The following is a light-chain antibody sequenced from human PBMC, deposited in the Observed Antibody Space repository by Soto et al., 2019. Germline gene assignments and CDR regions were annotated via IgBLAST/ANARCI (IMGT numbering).Light chain of an antibody. Sequence: DIQMTQSPSSLSASVGDRVSIPCQASQAIIHYLNWYQRKPGKAPQLLTYDASNCETAGPARFSGSGSGTDFTFTISSLESEDIATYYCQQYDNLSYTFGQGKRLEIK. CDR1: QAIIHY. CDR3: QQYDNLSYT. CDR2: DAS. V-gene: IGKV1-33*01. J-gene: IGKJ5*01.